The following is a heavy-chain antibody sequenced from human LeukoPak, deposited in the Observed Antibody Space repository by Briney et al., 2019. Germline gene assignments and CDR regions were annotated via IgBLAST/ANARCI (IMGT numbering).Heavy chain of an antibody. Sequence: PSETLSLICTVSGGSIVSHYWNWIRQPAGRGLEWIGRFYASGNTNTSPSLKRRVTMSVDTSKNQFSLKLSSVPAADTAVYYCAKDSSTWGNLAGHFDSWGQGTLVTVSS. CDR1: GGSIVSHY. D-gene: IGHD6-13*01. CDR3: AKDSSTWGNLAGHFDS. J-gene: IGHJ4*02. V-gene: IGHV4-4*07. CDR2: FYASGNT.